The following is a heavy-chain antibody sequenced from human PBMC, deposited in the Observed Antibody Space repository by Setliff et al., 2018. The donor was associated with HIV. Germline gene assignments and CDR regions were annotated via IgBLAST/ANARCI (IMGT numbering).Heavy chain of an antibody. D-gene: IGHD6-13*01. J-gene: IGHJ6*02. CDR3: AREERKAPAGSGYYYYGMDV. CDR1: GVTISSHF. CDR2: AYTGGST. V-gene: IGHV4-4*07. Sequence: SETLSLTCSVSGVTISSHFWTWIRQPAGKGLEWIGRAYTGGSTTYNPSLKSRVSMSVDPSKNQFYLHLSSVTAADTAVYYCAREERKAPAGSGYYYYGMDVWGQGTMVTVSS.